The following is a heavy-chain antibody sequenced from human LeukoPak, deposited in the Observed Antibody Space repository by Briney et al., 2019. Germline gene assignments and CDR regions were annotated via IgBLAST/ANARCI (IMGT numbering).Heavy chain of an antibody. V-gene: IGHV4-59*01. D-gene: IGHD1-26*01. Sequence: SETLSLTCTVSGGSISSYYWSWIRQPPGKGLEWIGYIYYSGSTNYNPSLKSRVTISVDTSKNQFSLKLSSVTAADPAVYYCARVGGTNYYYYGMDVWGQGTTVTVSS. CDR1: GGSISSYY. CDR2: IYYSGST. CDR3: ARVGGTNYYYYGMDV. J-gene: IGHJ6*02.